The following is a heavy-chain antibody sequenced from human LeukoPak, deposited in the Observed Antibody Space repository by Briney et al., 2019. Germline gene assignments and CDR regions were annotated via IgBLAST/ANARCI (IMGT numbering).Heavy chain of an antibody. CDR1: GGSISSYY. J-gene: IGHJ4*02. V-gene: IGHV4-59*08. D-gene: IGHD4-23*01. CDR2: IDYSGST. Sequence: SETLSLTCTVSGGSISSYYWSWIRQPPGKGLEWIGYIDYSGSTAYNPSLNGRVTVSVDTSKNQFSLKLRSVTAADTAVYYCARLNGGNWGPGILVTVSS. CDR3: ARLNGGN.